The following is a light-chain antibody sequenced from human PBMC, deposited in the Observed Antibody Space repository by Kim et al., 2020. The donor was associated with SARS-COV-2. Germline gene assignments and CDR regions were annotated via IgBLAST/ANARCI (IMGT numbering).Light chain of an antibody. Sequence: ALVGDRVPITCRASQGISSSLTGYRQKPGKAPKVLIYAASTLQRGVPSRLSGSGSGTDCTLTISSLQPEDFATYYCQQQNSYPLTFGGRTKVDIK. CDR2: AAS. V-gene: IGKV1-9*01. CDR3: QQQNSYPLT. J-gene: IGKJ4*01. CDR1: QGISSS.